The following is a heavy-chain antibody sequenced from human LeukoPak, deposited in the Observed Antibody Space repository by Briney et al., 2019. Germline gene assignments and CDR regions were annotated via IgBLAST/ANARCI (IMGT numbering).Heavy chain of an antibody. V-gene: IGHV3-48*04. D-gene: IGHD3-16*01. Sequence: GGSLRLSCAASGFTFSSYSMNWVRQAPGKGLEWVAYISSSGSTIYYADSVKGRFTISRDNAKNSLYLQMNSLRAEDTAVYYCARGWGESHPIDYWGQGTLVTVSS. J-gene: IGHJ4*02. CDR2: ISSSGSTI. CDR3: ARGWGESHPIDY. CDR1: GFTFSSYS.